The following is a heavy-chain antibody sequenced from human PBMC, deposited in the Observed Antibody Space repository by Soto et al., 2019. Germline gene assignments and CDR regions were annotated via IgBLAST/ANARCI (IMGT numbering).Heavy chain of an antibody. J-gene: IGHJ6*03. CDR2: ISPNSGGT. Sequence: ASVKVSCKASGYTFTGYYMHWVRQAPGQRLEWMGWISPNSGGTNYAQKFQGWVTMTRDTSISTAYMELSRLRSDDTAVYYCARSQHYYYYMDVWGKGTTVTVPS. CDR3: ARSQHYYYYMDV. V-gene: IGHV1-2*04. CDR1: GYTFTGYY.